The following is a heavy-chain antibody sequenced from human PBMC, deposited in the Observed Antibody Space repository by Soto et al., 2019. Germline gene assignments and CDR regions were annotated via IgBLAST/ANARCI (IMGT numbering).Heavy chain of an antibody. Sequence: PGESLKISCKGSGYSFTSYWIGWVRQMPGRGLEWMGIIYPDDSETRYSPSFQGQVTISADKSISTAYLQWSSLKASDAAMYYCARGVCNDGIREYGCNWFDSWGQGTLVTVSS. D-gene: IGHD1-1*01. CDR2: IYPDDSET. J-gene: IGHJ5*01. CDR3: ARGVCNDGIREYGCNWFDS. V-gene: IGHV5-51*01. CDR1: GYSFTSYW.